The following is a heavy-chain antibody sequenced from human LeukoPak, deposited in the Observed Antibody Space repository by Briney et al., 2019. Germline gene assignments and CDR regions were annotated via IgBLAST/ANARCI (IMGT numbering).Heavy chain of an antibody. CDR2: IYYSGST. CDR3: ARDPGGRDAFDI. Sequence: SETLSLTCTVSGGSISSYYWNWIRQPPGKGLEWIGYIYYSGSTSYNPSLKSRVTISVDTSKNQFSLKLSSVTAADTAVYYCARDPGGRDAFDIWGQGTMVTVSS. J-gene: IGHJ3*02. CDR1: GGSISSYY. V-gene: IGHV4-59*01. D-gene: IGHD2-15*01.